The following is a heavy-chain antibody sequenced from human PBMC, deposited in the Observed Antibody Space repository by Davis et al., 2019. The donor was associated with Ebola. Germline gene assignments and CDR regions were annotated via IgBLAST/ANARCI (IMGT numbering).Heavy chain of an antibody. Sequence: GESLKISCAASGFTFSSYAMSWVRQAPGKGLEWVSAISGSGGSTYYADSVKGRFTISRDNSKNTLYLQMNSLRAEDTAVYYCAKGGAYDILTGYYYYFDYWGQGTLVTVSS. CDR2: ISGSGGST. CDR3: AKGGAYDILTGYYYYFDY. D-gene: IGHD3-9*01. V-gene: IGHV3-23*01. CDR1: GFTFSSYA. J-gene: IGHJ4*02.